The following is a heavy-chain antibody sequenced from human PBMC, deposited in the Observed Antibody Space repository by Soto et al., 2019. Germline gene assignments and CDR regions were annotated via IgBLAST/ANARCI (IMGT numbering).Heavy chain of an antibody. Sequence: SETLSLTCAVSGGSISSSNWWSWVRQPPGKGLEWIGEIYHSGSTNYNPSLKSRVTISVDKSKNQFSLKLSSVTAADTAVYYWARLPLMRAVAAYYYGMDVWGQGTTVTVSS. CDR2: IYHSGST. J-gene: IGHJ6*02. D-gene: IGHD6-19*01. V-gene: IGHV4-4*02. CDR1: GGSISSSNW. CDR3: ARLPLMRAVAAYYYGMDV.